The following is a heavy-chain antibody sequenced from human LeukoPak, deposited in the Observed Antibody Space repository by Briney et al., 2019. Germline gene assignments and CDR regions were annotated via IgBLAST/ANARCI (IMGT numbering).Heavy chain of an antibody. CDR2: INHDGSST. Sequence: GALRLSCAASGFTFSSYWMHWVRQAPGKGLVWVSRINHDGSSTNYADSVKGRFTIPRDNAKNTLYLQMNSLRAEDTAVYYCVRDWGYDSSGYWQKYFDTWGQGTLVTVSS. CDR3: VRDWGYDSSGYWQKYFDT. V-gene: IGHV3-74*01. D-gene: IGHD3-22*01. CDR1: GFTFSSYW. J-gene: IGHJ4*02.